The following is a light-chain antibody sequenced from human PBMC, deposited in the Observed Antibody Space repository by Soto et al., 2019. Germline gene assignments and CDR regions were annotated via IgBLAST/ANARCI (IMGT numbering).Light chain of an antibody. V-gene: IGLV2-14*01. Sequence: QSVLTQPASVSGSPGQSITISCTGTTSDVGGYNYVSWFQQYPGKAPKLKIYEVSNRPSGVSNRFSGSKSGNTASLTISDLQAEDEADYYCTSYTSSSTWVLGGGTKVTVL. J-gene: IGLJ3*02. CDR1: TSDVGGYNY. CDR3: TSYTSSSTWV. CDR2: EVS.